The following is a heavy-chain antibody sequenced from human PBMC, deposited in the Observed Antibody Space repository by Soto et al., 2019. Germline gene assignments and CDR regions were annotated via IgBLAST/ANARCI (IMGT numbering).Heavy chain of an antibody. CDR1: GYTLSNNG. CDR3: VRDDGGLVRYYYHGWDV. V-gene: IGHV1-18*04. CDR2: ISTDNGRT. D-gene: IGHD6-6*01. J-gene: IGHJ6*02. Sequence: QVQLVQSGPEMKKPGASVRVSCKVSGYTLSNNGLSWVRQAPGQRFEWLGWISTDNGRTNYAQKFRGRVSMTTYTSTGTAYMELTNLRSDDTSVYYCVRDDGGLVRYYYHGWDVWGQGTTVTVTS.